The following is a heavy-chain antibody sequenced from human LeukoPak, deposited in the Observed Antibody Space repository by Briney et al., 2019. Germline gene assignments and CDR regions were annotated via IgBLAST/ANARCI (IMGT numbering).Heavy chain of an antibody. CDR2: ISSSSSYI. J-gene: IGHJ3*02. Sequence: GGSLKLSFAASGFTFSSFGLNWVRKAPGKGLEWVSSISSSSSYIYYADSVKGRFTISRDNAKNSLYLQMNSLRAEDTAVYYCARDAFDIWGQGTMVTVSS. CDR3: ARDAFDI. V-gene: IGHV3-21*01. CDR1: GFTFSSFG.